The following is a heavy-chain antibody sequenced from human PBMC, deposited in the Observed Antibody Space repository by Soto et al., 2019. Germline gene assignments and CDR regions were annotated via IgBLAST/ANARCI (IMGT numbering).Heavy chain of an antibody. CDR3: ASSPMDRYFDY. V-gene: IGHV4-59*01. Sequence: PSETLSLTCTVSGGSISSYYWSWIRQPPGKGLEWIGYIYYSGSTNYNPSLKSRVTISVDTSKNQFSLKLSSVTAADTAVYYCASSPMDRYFDYWGQGTLVTVSS. D-gene: IGHD2-2*03. CDR2: IYYSGST. J-gene: IGHJ4*02. CDR1: GGSISSYY.